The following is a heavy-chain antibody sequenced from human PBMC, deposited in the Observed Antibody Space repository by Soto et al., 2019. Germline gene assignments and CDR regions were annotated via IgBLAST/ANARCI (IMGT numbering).Heavy chain of an antibody. J-gene: IGHJ4*02. Sequence: GGSLRLSCAASGFTFSSDSMSWVRQAPGKWLEWVVVIWYDGRNKYYAASVKVRFTISRDNSKNTLYLKMNSLRAEDTAVYYCARFVLEYSSSSPLDYWGQGTLVTVSS. CDR1: GFTFSSDS. D-gene: IGHD6-6*01. CDR3: ARFVLEYSSSSPLDY. CDR2: IWYDGRNK. V-gene: IGHV3-33*08.